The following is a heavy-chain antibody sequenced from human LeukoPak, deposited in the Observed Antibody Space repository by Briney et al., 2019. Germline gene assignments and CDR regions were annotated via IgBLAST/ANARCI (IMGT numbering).Heavy chain of an antibody. V-gene: IGHV3-30*03. CDR1: GFTFSSYG. CDR3: ARGTSNWNDAPMVDY. J-gene: IGHJ4*02. Sequence: PGGSLRLSCAASGFTFSSYGMHWVRQAPGKGLEWVAVISYDGSNKYYADSVKGRFTISRDNSKNTLYLQMNSLRAEDTAVYYCARGTSNWNDAPMVDYWGQGTLVTVSS. D-gene: IGHD1-1*01. CDR2: ISYDGSNK.